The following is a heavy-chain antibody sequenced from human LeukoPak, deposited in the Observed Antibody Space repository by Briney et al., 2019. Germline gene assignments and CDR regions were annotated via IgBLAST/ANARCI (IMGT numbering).Heavy chain of an antibody. J-gene: IGHJ6*02. V-gene: IGHV1-18*01. D-gene: IGHD6-19*01. CDR3: ARDRQRLVGIYYYGMDV. Sequence: GASVKVSCKASGFTFIHYGITWVRQAPGQGLAWMGWISAYNGNTNYAQNLQGRVTMTTDTSTSTAYMELRSLSSDDTAVYYCARDRQRLVGIYYYGMDVWGQGTTVTVSS. CDR1: GFTFIHYG. CDR2: ISAYNGNT.